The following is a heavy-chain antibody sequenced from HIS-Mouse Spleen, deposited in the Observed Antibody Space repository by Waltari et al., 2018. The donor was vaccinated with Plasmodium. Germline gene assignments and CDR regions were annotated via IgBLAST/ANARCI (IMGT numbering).Heavy chain of an antibody. D-gene: IGHD6-13*01. Sequence: QVQLVQSGAEVKKPGASVKVSCKASGYTFTGYYMHWVRQAPGQGLEWMGWNNPNSGGTNDAQKFQGRVTMTRDTSISTAYMELSRLRSDDTAVYYCARVLGYKAAAGTFVEYFQHWGQGTLVTVSS. CDR2: NNPNSGGT. V-gene: IGHV1-2*02. CDR3: ARVLGYKAAAGTFVEYFQH. J-gene: IGHJ1*01. CDR1: GYTFTGYY.